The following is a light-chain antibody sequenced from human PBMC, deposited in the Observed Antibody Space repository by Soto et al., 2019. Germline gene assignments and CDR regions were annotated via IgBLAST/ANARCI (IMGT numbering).Light chain of an antibody. CDR1: QSVSSF. CDR3: QQRSNWPPT. CDR2: DAS. Sequence: EVVLTQSPATLSLSPGERATLSCRASQSVSSFLAWYQQQPGQAPRLLIYDASNRATGIPARFSGSGSGTDFTLTISSLEPEDFVVYYCQQRSNWPPTFGGGTKVEIK. V-gene: IGKV3-11*01. J-gene: IGKJ4*01.